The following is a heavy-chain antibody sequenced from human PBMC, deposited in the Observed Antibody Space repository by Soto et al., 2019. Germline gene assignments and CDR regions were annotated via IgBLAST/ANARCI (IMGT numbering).Heavy chain of an antibody. Sequence: LRLSCAVSGLTFTDARMSWVRQAPGKGLEWVGRIKTKRDGGARDYAAPVKGRFTISRDDSKDMLYLQMTGLKTEDTGVYYCTHFYDFWSVWGQGTVVTVSS. CDR3: THFYDFWSV. D-gene: IGHD3-3*01. J-gene: IGHJ4*02. CDR1: GLTFTDAR. CDR2: IKTKRDGGAR. V-gene: IGHV3-15*01.